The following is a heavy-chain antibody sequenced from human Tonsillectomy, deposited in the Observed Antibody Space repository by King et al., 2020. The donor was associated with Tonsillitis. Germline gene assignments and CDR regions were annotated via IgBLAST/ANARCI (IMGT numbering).Heavy chain of an antibody. CDR1: GFTFSIYS. J-gene: IGHJ6*02. CDR2: IRSSISYK. D-gene: IGHD3-10*01. Sequence: EVQLVESGGGLVKPGGSLRLSCAASGFTFSIYSMNWVRQAPGKGLEWVSSIRSSISYKHYAASVKGRFTISRDNAKNSLYLQMNSLRAEDTAVYYCARGSSGMDVWGQGTTVTVSS. CDR3: ARGSSGMDV. V-gene: IGHV3-21*01.